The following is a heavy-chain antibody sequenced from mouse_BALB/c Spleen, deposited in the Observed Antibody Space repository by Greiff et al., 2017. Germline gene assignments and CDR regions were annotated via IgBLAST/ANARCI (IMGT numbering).Heavy chain of an antibody. CDR1: GFTFSSYA. D-gene: IGHD2-10*01. CDR3: ARVAYYGNAMDY. Sequence: EVKLVESGGGLVKPGGSLKLSCAASGFTFSSYAMSWVRQSPEKRLEWVAEISSGGSYTYYPDTVTGRFTISRDNAKNTLYLEMSSLRSEDTAMYYCARVAYYGNAMDYWGQGTSVTVSS. J-gene: IGHJ4*01. V-gene: IGHV5-9-4*01. CDR2: ISSGGSYT.